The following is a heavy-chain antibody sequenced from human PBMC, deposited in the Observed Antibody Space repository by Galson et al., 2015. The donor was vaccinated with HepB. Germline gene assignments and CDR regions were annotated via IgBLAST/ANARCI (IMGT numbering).Heavy chain of an antibody. D-gene: IGHD5-24*01. Sequence: SVKVSCKASGGSFSNFAISWVRQAPGQGLEWMGGIMPVFAIVNYAQKFQDRVTITADTSTRTTTAYMELSSLTSDDTAVYYCARGMGDGNNLVRYYYYGLDVWGQGTTVTVSS. J-gene: IGHJ6*02. CDR1: GGSFSNFA. CDR2: IMPVFAIV. CDR3: ARGMGDGNNLVRYYYYGLDV. V-gene: IGHV1-69*10.